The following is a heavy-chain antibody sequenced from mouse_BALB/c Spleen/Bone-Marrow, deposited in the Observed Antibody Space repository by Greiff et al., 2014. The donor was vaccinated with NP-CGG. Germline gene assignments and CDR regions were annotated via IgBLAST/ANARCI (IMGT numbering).Heavy chain of an antibody. CDR2: ISTYSGNT. CDR1: GYTFTENA. Sequence: QGQLQQSRPELVRPGVSVKISCKDSGYTFTENAIHWGKQSHAESLKWIGVISTYSGNTNYNQKFKGKATMTVDKSSSTAYMELARLTSEDSAIYYCASTAGTNYDYFAYWGQGTTLTVSS. D-gene: IGHD1-2*01. V-gene: IGHV1-67*01. CDR3: ASTAGTNYDYFAY. J-gene: IGHJ2*01.